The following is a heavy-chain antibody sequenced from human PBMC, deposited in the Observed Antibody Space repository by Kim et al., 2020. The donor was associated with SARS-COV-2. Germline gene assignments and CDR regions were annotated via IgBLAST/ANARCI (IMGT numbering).Heavy chain of an antibody. V-gene: IGHV4-31*03. D-gene: IGHD3-10*01. CDR1: GGSISRANYY. CDR2: IYFTGST. J-gene: IGHJ6*02. Sequence: SETLSLTCTVSGGSISRANYYWGLIRQHPGKGLEWIGYIYFTGSTFYDPSLRSRVTISLVTSKNQFSLNLTSVTAADTAIYFCASHKGFGEPPDVWGQGTTVTVSS. CDR3: ASHKGFGEPPDV.